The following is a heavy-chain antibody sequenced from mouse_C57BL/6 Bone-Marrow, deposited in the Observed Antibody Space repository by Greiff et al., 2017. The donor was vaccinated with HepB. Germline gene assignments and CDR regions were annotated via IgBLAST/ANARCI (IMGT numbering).Heavy chain of an antibody. Sequence: QVQLQQSGAELVRPGASVTLSCKASGYTFTDYEMHWVKQTPVHGLEWIGAIDPETGSTAYNQKFKGKAILTADKSSSTAYMELRSLTSEDSAVYYGTGLGFLWAGSNTGYAMDYWGQGTSVTVSS. V-gene: IGHV1-15*01. CDR2: IDPETGST. CDR3: TGLGFLWAGSNTGYAMDY. J-gene: IGHJ4*01. CDR1: GYTFTDYE. D-gene: IGHD3-1*01.